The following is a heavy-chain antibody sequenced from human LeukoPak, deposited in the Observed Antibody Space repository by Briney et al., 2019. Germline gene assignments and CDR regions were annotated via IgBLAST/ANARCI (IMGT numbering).Heavy chain of an antibody. CDR3: AFLIAAAGSLDY. Sequence: GGSLRLPCAASGFTFSSYGMHWVRQAPGKGLEWVAVISHDGSNKYYADSVKGRFTISRDNSKNTLYLQMNSLRAEDTAVYYCAFLIAAAGSLDYWGQGTLVTVSS. J-gene: IGHJ4*02. CDR2: ISHDGSNK. V-gene: IGHV3-30*03. D-gene: IGHD6-13*01. CDR1: GFTFSSYG.